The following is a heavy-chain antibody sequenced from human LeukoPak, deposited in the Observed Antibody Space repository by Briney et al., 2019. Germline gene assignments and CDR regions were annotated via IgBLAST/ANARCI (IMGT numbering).Heavy chain of an antibody. Sequence: ASVKVSCKVSGYTLTELSMHWVRQAPGKGLEWMGGFDPEDGETIYAQKFQGRVTMTEDTSTDTAYMELSSLRSEDTAVYYCATSRSSYCSSTSCTNYYYYGMDVWGRGTTVTVSS. J-gene: IGHJ6*02. CDR1: GYTLTELS. V-gene: IGHV1-24*01. CDR2: FDPEDGET. D-gene: IGHD2-2*01. CDR3: ATSRSSYCSSTSCTNYYYYGMDV.